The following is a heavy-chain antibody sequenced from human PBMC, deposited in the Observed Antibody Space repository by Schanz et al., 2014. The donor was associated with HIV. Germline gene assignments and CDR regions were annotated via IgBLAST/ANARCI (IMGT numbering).Heavy chain of an antibody. CDR3: AKGRSGRGALFVGMDV. CDR1: GFIFDDYA. V-gene: IGHV3-9*01. CDR2: ISWNSGSI. J-gene: IGHJ6*01. Sequence: EVQLVESGGGLVQPGRSLRLSCAASGFIFDDYAMYWVRQVPGKGLEWVSGISWNSGSIGYVDSVKGRFTISRDAAKTSLFLQMNMLRPEDTALYYCAKGRSGRGALFVGMDVWGQGTPVTVSS. D-gene: IGHD3-10*01.